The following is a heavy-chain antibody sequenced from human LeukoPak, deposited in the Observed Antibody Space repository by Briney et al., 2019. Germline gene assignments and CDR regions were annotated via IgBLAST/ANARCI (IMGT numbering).Heavy chain of an antibody. CDR1: GGSFSGYN. CDR2: INISGST. CDR3: ARAGFYCSSSSCYGPDYYYGMDV. J-gene: IGHJ6*04. Sequence: SETLCLTCAVSGGSFSGYNWSWIRQPPGKGLEWVGEINISGSTNSNPSLNSRVTISVDPSKNQSCLKLSSVTAADTAVYYCARAGFYCSSSSCYGPDYYYGMDVWGKGTTVTVSS. D-gene: IGHD2-2*01. V-gene: IGHV4-34*01.